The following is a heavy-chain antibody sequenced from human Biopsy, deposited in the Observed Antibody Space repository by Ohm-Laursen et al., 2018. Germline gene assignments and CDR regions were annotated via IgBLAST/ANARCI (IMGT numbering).Heavy chain of an antibody. CDR3: VRGWWNRSSLFLDH. D-gene: IGHD1/OR15-1a*01. Sequence: SLRLSCAAAGFSFSSYSMNGARQAPGKGLEWVSYTDTTSGTKFYADSVKGRFTISRDNAKNSLYLQMTSLRAEDTAVYFCVRGWWNRSSLFLDHWGQGSLVTVSS. CDR1: GFSFSSYS. V-gene: IGHV3-48*01. J-gene: IGHJ4*02. CDR2: TDTTSGTK.